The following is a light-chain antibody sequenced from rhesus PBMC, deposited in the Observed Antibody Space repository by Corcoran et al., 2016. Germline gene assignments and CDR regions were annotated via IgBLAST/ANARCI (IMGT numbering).Light chain of an antibody. V-gene: IGKV3-10*01. J-gene: IGKJ3*01. CDR2: GAS. Sequence: QVILTQSPATLSLSPGERATLSCRASQSVSSYLAWYQQKPGQAPRPLIYGASSRATGIPDRLRGSGSGTDFTLPISSLEPEDVGVYHCYQHSSRFTFGPGTKLDIK. CDR1: QSVSSY. CDR3: YQHSSRFT.